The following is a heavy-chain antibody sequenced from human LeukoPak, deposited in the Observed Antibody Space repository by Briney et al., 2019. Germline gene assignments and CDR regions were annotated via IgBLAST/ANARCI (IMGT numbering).Heavy chain of an antibody. CDR2: INPNSGGT. CDR1: GYTFTGYY. D-gene: IGHD3-10*01. V-gene: IGHV1-2*02. Sequence: GASVKVSCKASGYTFTGYYMHWVRQAPGQGLEWMGWINPNSGGTNYAQKFQGRVTMTRDTSISTAYMELSRLRSDDTAVYYCARDIPGYYGSGSYRIGPRYVEHDNWFDPWGQGTPVTVSS. CDR3: ARDIPGYYGSGSYRIGPRYVEHDNWFDP. J-gene: IGHJ5*02.